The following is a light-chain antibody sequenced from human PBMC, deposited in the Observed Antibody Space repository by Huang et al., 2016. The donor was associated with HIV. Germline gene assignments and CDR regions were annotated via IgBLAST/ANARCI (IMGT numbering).Light chain of an antibody. J-gene: IGKJ1*01. V-gene: IGKV3-20*01. Sequence: EIVLTQSPGTLSLSPGERATLSCRASQSISADYLAWYQQKPGQAPRLPIYAASSTATGIPDRFSGSGSGTDFTLTIYRLEPEDFAVYFCQQYAGSPWTFGQGTKVEIK. CDR2: AAS. CDR3: QQYAGSPWT. CDR1: QSISADY.